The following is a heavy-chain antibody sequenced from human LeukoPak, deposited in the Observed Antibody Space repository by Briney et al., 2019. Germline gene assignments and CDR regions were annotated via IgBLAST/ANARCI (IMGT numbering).Heavy chain of an antibody. J-gene: IGHJ4*02. Sequence: ASVKVSCKTSGYAFINYALHWVRQAPGQRLEWMGWTNAGNDNTKYSRRFQGRVTITRDTSASTAYMELTSLGSEDTAVYYCARGGPAATTTPLDYWGQGTLVTVSS. CDR2: TNAGNDNT. CDR1: GYAFINYA. V-gene: IGHV1-3*01. D-gene: IGHD1-26*01. CDR3: ARGGPAATTTPLDY.